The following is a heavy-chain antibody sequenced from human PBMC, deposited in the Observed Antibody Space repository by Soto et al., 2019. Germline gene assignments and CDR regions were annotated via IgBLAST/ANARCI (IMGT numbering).Heavy chain of an antibody. CDR2: IWYDGSNK. CDR3: ARDLSTVVPAAIGPGDY. V-gene: IGHV3-33*01. CDR1: GFTFSSYG. D-gene: IGHD2-2*01. J-gene: IGHJ4*02. Sequence: QVQLVESGGGVVQPGRSLRLSCAASGFTFSSYGMHWVRQAPGKGLEWVAVIWYDGSNKYYADSVKGRFTISRDNSKNTLYLQMNSLRAEHTAVYYCARDLSTVVPAAIGPGDYWGQGTLVTVSS.